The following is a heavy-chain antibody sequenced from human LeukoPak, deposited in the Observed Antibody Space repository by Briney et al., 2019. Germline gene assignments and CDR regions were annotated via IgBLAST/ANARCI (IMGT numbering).Heavy chain of an antibody. V-gene: IGHV3-23*01. CDR3: AKDGERYFDWLLAAFDY. D-gene: IGHD3-9*01. CDR2: ISGSGGST. CDR1: GFTFSDHA. J-gene: IGHJ4*02. Sequence: PGGSLRLSCAASGFTFSDHAMSWVRQAPGKGLEWVSAISGSGGSTYYADSVKGRFTISRDNSKNTLYLQMNSLRAEDTAVYYCAKDGERYFDWLLAAFDYWGQGTLVTVSS.